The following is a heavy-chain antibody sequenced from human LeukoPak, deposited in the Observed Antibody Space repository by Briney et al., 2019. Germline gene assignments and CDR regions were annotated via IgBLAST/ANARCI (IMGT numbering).Heavy chain of an antibody. CDR3: ARCSWENGCH. CDR2: INPDSGGT. D-gene: IGHD1-26*01. V-gene: IGHV1-2*02. CDR1: GYIFTDYF. Sequence: ASVKVSCKASGYIFTDYFMHWLRQAPGQGLEWTGWINPDSGGTNSAQNFQGRVTMTRDTSISTAYMELGSLRSDDTAVYYCARCSWENGCHWGQGSLVTVSS. J-gene: IGHJ4*02.